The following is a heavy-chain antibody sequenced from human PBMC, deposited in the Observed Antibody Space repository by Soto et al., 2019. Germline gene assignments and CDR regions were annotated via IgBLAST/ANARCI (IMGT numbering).Heavy chain of an antibody. D-gene: IGHD5-12*01. V-gene: IGHV3-66*01. CDR3: AKEDGSPFGY. J-gene: IGHJ4*02. Sequence: EVQLVESGGGLVQPGGSLRLSCAVSGFTVSTNYMSWVRQAPGKGLEWVSVIYSGGNTYYADSVKGRFTISRDNSRNTLYLQMNTLRAEDTAVYYCAKEDGSPFGYWGQGTLVTVSS. CDR1: GFTVSTNY. CDR2: IYSGGNT.